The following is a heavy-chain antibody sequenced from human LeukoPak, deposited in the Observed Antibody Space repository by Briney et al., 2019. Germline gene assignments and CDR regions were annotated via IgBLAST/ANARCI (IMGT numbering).Heavy chain of an antibody. CDR3: ARDLIRAVAGRGRHYFDY. Sequence: SETLSLTCTVSGGSISSYYWSWIRQPPGKGLEWIGYIYYSGSTNYNPSLKSRVTISVDTSKNQFSLKLSSVTAADTAVYYCARDLIRAVAGRGRHYFDYWGQGTLVTVSS. CDR2: IYYSGST. V-gene: IGHV4-59*12. D-gene: IGHD6-19*01. CDR1: GGSISSYY. J-gene: IGHJ4*02.